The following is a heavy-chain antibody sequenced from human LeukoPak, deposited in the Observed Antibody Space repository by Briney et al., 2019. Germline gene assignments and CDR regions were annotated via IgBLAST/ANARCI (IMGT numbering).Heavy chain of an antibody. CDR3: ARDPSGWYSWFDP. CDR2: ISYSGST. V-gene: IGHV4-59*01. Sequence: SKTLSLTCTVSGVPISSNYWSWIRQPPGRGLEWIGYISYSGSTNYNPSLKSRVTISVDTSKNQFSLKLSSVTAADTAVYYCARDPSGWYSWFDPWGQGTLVTVSS. CDR1: GVPISSNY. D-gene: IGHD6-19*01. J-gene: IGHJ5*02.